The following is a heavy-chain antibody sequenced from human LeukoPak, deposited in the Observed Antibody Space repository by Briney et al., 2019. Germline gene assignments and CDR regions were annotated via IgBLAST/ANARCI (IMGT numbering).Heavy chain of an antibody. J-gene: IGHJ4*02. CDR2: SRNEANSYTT. CDR1: GFTLNDHY. CDR3: TRVGLGTTRDFDQ. V-gene: IGHV3-72*01. D-gene: IGHD1-26*01. Sequence: GGSLRLSCEVSGFTLNDHYIDWVRQAPGKGLEWVGRSRNEANSYTTEYAASVKGRFTISRDDSKNSVFLQMNSLKTEDTAFYYCTRVGLGTTRDFDQWGQGTLVTVSS.